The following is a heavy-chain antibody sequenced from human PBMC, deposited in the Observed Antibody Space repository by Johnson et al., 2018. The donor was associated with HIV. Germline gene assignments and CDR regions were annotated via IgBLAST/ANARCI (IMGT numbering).Heavy chain of an antibody. J-gene: IGHJ3*02. Sequence: VQLVESGGGLVKPGGSLRLSCAVSGFTFGTYWMSWVRQAPGKGLEWVTNIKEDGSEKYYVDSVKGRFSISRDTAKTSLFLQMNSLRAEDSAVYYCARVITEGGTRWAFDIWGQGTMVTVSS. CDR1: GFTFGTYW. CDR2: IKEDGSEK. V-gene: IGHV3-7*05. D-gene: IGHD6-13*01. CDR3: ARVITEGGTRWAFDI.